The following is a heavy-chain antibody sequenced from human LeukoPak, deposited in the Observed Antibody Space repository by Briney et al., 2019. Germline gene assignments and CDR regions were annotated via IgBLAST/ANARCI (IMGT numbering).Heavy chain of an antibody. J-gene: IGHJ2*01. CDR1: GFTFSSYA. D-gene: IGHD3-22*01. CDR3: AKDSTPDSSGYYYGYWYFDL. Sequence: PGGSLRLSCAASGFTFSSYAMSWVRQAPGKGLEWVSAISGSGGSTYYADSVKGRFTISRDNSKNTLYLQMNNLRAEDTAVYYCAKDSTPDSSGYYYGYWYFDLWGRGTLVTVSS. V-gene: IGHV3-23*01. CDR2: ISGSGGST.